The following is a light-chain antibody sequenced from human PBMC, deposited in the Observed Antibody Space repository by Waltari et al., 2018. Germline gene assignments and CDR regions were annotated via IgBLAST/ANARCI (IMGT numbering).Light chain of an antibody. CDR1: SSNIGSNI. J-gene: IGLJ2*01. V-gene: IGLV1-44*01. Sequence: QSMLSLPPSAPGPPAQTVTIPSSGSSSNIGSNICNWYQQLPCTAPKLLIYSDNQRPSGVPDRFSCSNSGTPASLVISGLHSEDGAYYYCAAWDDSLSGSAVFGGGTNLAVL. CDR2: SDN. CDR3: AAWDDSLSGSAV.